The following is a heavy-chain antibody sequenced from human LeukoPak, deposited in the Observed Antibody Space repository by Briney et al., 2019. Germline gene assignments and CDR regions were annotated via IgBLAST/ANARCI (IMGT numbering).Heavy chain of an antibody. Sequence: GRSLRLSCAASGFTFSSYGTHWVRQAPGKGLEWVAVIWYDGSNKYYADSVKGRFTISRDNSKNTLYLQMNSLRAEDTAVYYCASLSSSSDGYWGQGTLVTVSS. J-gene: IGHJ4*02. CDR3: ASLSSSSDGY. CDR2: IWYDGSNK. D-gene: IGHD6-6*01. CDR1: GFTFSSYG. V-gene: IGHV3-33*01.